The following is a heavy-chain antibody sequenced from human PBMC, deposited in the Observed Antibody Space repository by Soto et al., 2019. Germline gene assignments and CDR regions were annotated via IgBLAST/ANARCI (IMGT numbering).Heavy chain of an antibody. CDR3: ARVSDYVRTYYFDY. CDR1: GGSISSYY. J-gene: IGHJ4*02. D-gene: IGHD3-16*01. Sequence: SETLSLTCTVSGGSISSYYWSWIRQPPGKGLEWIGYIYYSRSTNYNPSLKSRVTISVDTSKNQFSLKLSSVTAADTAVYYCARVSDYVRTYYFDYWGQGTLVTVSS. V-gene: IGHV4-59*01. CDR2: IYYSRST.